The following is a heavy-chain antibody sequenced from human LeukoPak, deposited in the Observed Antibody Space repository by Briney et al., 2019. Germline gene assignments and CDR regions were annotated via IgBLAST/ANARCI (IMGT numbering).Heavy chain of an antibody. CDR2: IHASETT. CDR1: GGTITSCGYY. CDR3: ARDLDGDGVYYFDY. Sequence: SQTLSLTCTVSGGTITSCGYYWIWIRQPPGIGLKWIGHIHASETTYYNPSLNSRITISVDTSKNQFYLKMSSVTAAAMAVYYCARDLDGDGVYYFDYWGQGSLVTVSS. J-gene: IGHJ4*02. V-gene: IGHV4-61*09. D-gene: IGHD3-3*01.